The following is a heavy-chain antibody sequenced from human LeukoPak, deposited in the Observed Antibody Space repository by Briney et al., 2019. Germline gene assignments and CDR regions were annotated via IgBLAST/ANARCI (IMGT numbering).Heavy chain of an antibody. CDR3: ARTPVERYFDWSSPRGACFDY. J-gene: IGHJ4*02. V-gene: IGHV1-46*01. D-gene: IGHD3-9*01. CDR2: IDPTGGDT. CDR1: GYTFSSYY. Sequence: ASVKVSCKASGYTFSSYYIHWVRLAPGQGLEWMGIIDPTGGDTTYAPKFQDRVTLTRDTSTSTVYLGLSSLRSDDTAVYYCARTPVERYFDWSSPRGACFDYWGQGTLVTVSS.